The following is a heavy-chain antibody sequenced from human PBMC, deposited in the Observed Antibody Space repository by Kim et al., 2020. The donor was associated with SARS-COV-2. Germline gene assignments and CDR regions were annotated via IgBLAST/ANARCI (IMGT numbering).Heavy chain of an antibody. J-gene: IGHJ4*02. V-gene: IGHV4-34*01. D-gene: IGHD1-26*01. CDR2: ST. CDR3: ARKRYGEFDY. Sequence: STNADPSLKSRVTISVDTSKNQFSLKLSAVTAADTAVYYVARKRYGEFDYWGQGTLVTVSS.